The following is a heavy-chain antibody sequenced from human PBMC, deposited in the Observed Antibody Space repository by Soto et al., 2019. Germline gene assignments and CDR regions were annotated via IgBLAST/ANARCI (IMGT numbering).Heavy chain of an antibody. CDR2: ISYDGNNK. Sequence: QVQLVESGGGVVQPGRSLRLSCAASGFTFSNYAIYWVRRAPGKGLGGGAVISYDGNNKYYADSVKGRFTISRDNSKNTLYLQMNSLRAEDTAVYYCARAGCDGGTCYTLVGLRYGMDVWGQGTTVTVSS. V-gene: IGHV3-30-3*01. CDR3: ARAGCDGGTCYTLVGLRYGMDV. D-gene: IGHD2-15*01. CDR1: GFTFSNYA. J-gene: IGHJ6*02.